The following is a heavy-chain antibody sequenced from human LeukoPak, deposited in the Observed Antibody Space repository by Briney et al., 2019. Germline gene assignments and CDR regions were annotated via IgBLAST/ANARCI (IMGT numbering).Heavy chain of an antibody. CDR2: ISAYHGNT. Sequence: ASVNVPCKASGYTFTSYGIILVQQDPGQAREWIGLISAYHGNTNYAQKLQRRVTITTDTSTSTAYMELRSLRYDDTAVYYCASGQYSSGWYIDYWGQGSLVTVSS. CDR1: GYTFTSYG. V-gene: IGHV1-18*04. D-gene: IGHD6-19*01. CDR3: ASGQYSSGWYIDY. J-gene: IGHJ4*02.